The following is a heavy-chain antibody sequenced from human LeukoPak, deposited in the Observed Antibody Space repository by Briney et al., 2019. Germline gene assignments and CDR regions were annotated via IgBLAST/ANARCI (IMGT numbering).Heavy chain of an antibody. CDR2: INQDGRIQ. D-gene: IGHD3-10*01. Sequence: GGSLRLSCAASGFPFSDYWMDWVRQAPGKGMEWVANINQDGRIQYYADSVRGRFIISRNNAKNSLYLQMYSLRAEDTAVYYCARARPGDYWGQGTLVTVSS. J-gene: IGHJ4*02. CDR1: GFPFSDYW. CDR3: ARARPGDY. V-gene: IGHV3-7*03.